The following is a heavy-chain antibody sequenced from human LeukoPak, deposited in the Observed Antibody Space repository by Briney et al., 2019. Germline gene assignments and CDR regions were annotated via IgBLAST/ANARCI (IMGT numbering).Heavy chain of an antibody. CDR1: GYTFTGYY. D-gene: IGHD3-10*01. CDR3: ARIPEGRFGELFPFDY. V-gene: IGHV1-2*02. CDR2: INPNSGGT. Sequence: GASVKVSCKASGYTFTGYYMHWVRQAPGQGLEWMGWINPNSGGTNYAQKFQGRVTMTRDTSISTAYMELSRLRSDDTAVYYCARIPEGRFGELFPFDYWGQGTLVTVSS. J-gene: IGHJ4*02.